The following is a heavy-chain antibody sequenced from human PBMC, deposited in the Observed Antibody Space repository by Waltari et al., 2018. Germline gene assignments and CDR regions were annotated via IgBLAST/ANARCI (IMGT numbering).Heavy chain of an antibody. V-gene: IGHV3-7*03. CDR2: IKQDGSEK. Sequence: EVQLVESGGGLVQPGGSLRLSCAASGFTFSSYWLSWVRQAPGKGLEWVANIKQDGSEKYYVDSVKGRFTISRDNAKNSLYLQMNSLRAEDTAVYYCASAGAPDAFDIWGQGTMVTVSS. D-gene: IGHD1-26*01. J-gene: IGHJ3*02. CDR3: ASAGAPDAFDI. CDR1: GFTFSSYW.